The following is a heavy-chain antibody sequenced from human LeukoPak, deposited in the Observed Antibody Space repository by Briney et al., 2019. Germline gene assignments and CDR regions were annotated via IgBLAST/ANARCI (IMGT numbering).Heavy chain of an antibody. D-gene: IGHD4-11*01. J-gene: IGHJ6*02. Sequence: PSEPRSLPCPVSGASLNGNYWTGFGRHPGRGREGIGYIYYTRTTNYNPSLKSRVTISKDTSKNQFSLKLRSVTAADTAVYYWARGAPDYLYGMDVWGQGTTVTVSS. CDR3: ARGAPDYLYGMDV. CDR1: GASLNGNY. V-gene: IGHV4-59*01. CDR2: IYYTRTT.